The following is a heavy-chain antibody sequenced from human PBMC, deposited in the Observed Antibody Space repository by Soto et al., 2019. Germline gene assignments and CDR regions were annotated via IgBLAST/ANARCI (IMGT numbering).Heavy chain of an antibody. Sequence: QVQLVQSGAEVKKPGSSVKVSCKASGGTFSSYAISWVRQAPGQGLEWMGGIIPIFGTANYAQKFQGRVSITADKPTGTAYMGLSSLGSEDTAAYYCASRVRTTTVTTSRGGGVYYYYGMDVWGQGTTVTVSS. D-gene: IGHD4-17*01. CDR3: ASRVRTTTVTTSRGGGVYYYYGMDV. J-gene: IGHJ6*02. CDR2: IIPIFGTA. CDR1: GGTFSSYA. V-gene: IGHV1-69*06.